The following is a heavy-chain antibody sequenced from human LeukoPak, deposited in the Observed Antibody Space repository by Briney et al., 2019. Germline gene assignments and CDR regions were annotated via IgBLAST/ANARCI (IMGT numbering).Heavy chain of an antibody. D-gene: IGHD4-17*01. J-gene: IGHJ4*02. V-gene: IGHV1-2*02. CDR1: GYTFTGYY. CDR2: INPNSGGT. Sequence: ASVKVSCKASGYTFTGYYMHWVRQAPGQGLEWMGWINPNSGGTNYAQKFQGRVTMTRDTSISTAYMELSRLRSDDTAVYYCARVYGDYGDTNGAYYFDYWGQGTLVTVSS. CDR3: ARVYGDYGDTNGAYYFDY.